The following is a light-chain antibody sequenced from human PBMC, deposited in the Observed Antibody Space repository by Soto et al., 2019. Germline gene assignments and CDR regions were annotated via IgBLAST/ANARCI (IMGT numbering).Light chain of an antibody. CDR1: QSVSSDY. CDR3: QKYGSSRT. V-gene: IGKV3-20*01. CDR2: GIS. J-gene: IGKJ1*01. Sequence: EIVVTQSPATLSVSPGEGATLSCRASQSVSSDYLAWYRQKPGQAPRLLIYGISTRATGIPDRFSGSGSGTDFTLTISKLEPEDFAVYYCQKYGSSRTLGQGTKVDIK.